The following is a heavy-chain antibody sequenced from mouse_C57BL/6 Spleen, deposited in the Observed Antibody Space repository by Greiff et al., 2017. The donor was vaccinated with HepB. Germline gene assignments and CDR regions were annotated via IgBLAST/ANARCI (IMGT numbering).Heavy chain of an antibody. Sequence: EVKLVESGGGLVKPGGSLKLSCAASGFTFSDYGMHWVRQAPEKGLEWVAYLSSGSSTIYYADTVKGRFTISRNNAKSPLFLQMTGLRSEDTGMYYCARRGAMDYWGQGTSVTVSS. V-gene: IGHV5-17*01. J-gene: IGHJ4*01. CDR1: GFTFSDYG. CDR2: LSSGSSTI. CDR3: ARRGAMDY.